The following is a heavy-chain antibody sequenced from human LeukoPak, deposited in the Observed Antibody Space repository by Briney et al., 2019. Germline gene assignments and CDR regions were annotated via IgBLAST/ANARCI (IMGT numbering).Heavy chain of an antibody. CDR1: GFTFSSYS. CDR2: ISSSSSYI. CDR3: ARDVLLWFVEYNWFDP. V-gene: IGHV3-21*01. D-gene: IGHD3-10*01. J-gene: IGHJ5*02. Sequence: GGSLRLSCAASGFTFSSYSMNWVRQAPGKGLELVSSISSSSSYIYYADSVKGRFTISRDNAKNSLYLQMNSLRAEDTAVYYCARDVLLWFVEYNWFDPWGQGTLVTVSS.